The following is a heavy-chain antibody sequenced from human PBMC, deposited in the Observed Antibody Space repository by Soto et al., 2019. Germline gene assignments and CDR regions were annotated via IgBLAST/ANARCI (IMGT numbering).Heavy chain of an antibody. J-gene: IGHJ4*01. V-gene: IGHV3-74*01. CDR1: GFSFSTSW. CDR3: VSQINIINR. CDR2: IDADGRIT. Sequence: PGGSLRLSCAASGFSFSTSWMNWVRQAPGKGLVWVSHIDADGRITNHADSVKGRFTISRDNTKNTLYLQMNSLRDEYTAVYYCVSQINIINRRGLGTLVTVSS.